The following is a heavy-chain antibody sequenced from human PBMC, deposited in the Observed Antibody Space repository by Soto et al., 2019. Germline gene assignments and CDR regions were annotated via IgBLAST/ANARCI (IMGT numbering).Heavy chain of an antibody. D-gene: IGHD3-10*01. CDR2: IYVSGST. CDR1: RGSIYTGGYY. CDR3: ARARSGTYYNPAWFDP. Sequence: QMQMQESGPGLVEPSQTLSLTCTVSRGSIYTGGYYWTWIRQHPGKALEWIGYIYVSGSTYYNPSLKSRVAISIDTSKNQFSLTLNSVSAADTAVYSCARARSGTYYNPAWFDPWGQGALVTVSS. V-gene: IGHV4-31*03. J-gene: IGHJ5*02.